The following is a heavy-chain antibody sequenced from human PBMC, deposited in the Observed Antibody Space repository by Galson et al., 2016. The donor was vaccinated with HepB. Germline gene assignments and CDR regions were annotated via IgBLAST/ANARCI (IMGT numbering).Heavy chain of an antibody. CDR2: ISHSGRT. J-gene: IGHJ4*02. CDR1: RGSINSSGYY. D-gene: IGHD2-15*01. Sequence: SETLSLTCTVSRGSINSSGYYWGWIRQPPGKGLEWIGEISHSGRTNYSPSLKSRVIISVDTSKNQFSLKLSSLTAADTAVYYCARVQVPRIHCSGVNCNPEYYFDYWGQGTLVTVSS. CDR3: ARVQVPRIHCSGVNCNPEYYFDY. V-gene: IGHV4-39*07.